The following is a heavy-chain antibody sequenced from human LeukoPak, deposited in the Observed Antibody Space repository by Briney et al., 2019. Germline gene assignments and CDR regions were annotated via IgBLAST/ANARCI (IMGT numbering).Heavy chain of an antibody. V-gene: IGHV5-51*01. CDR3: AGHRYCSGGSCYSDY. Sequence: GESLKISCKGSGYSFTSYWIGWVRQMPGKGLEWIGIIYPGDSDTRYSPSFQGQVTISADKSISTAYLQWSSLKASDTAMYYCAGHRYCSGGSCYSDYWGQGTLVTVSS. J-gene: IGHJ4*02. CDR1: GYSFTSYW. D-gene: IGHD2-15*01. CDR2: IYPGDSDT.